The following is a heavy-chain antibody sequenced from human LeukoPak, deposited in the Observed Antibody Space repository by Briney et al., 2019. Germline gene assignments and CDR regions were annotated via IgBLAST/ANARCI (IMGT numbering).Heavy chain of an antibody. J-gene: IGHJ4*02. D-gene: IGHD3-16*01. CDR3: ARPLGSQGSHPLYNY. CDR1: GGSISSYY. Sequence: NPSETLSLTCTVSGGSISSYYWSWIRQPPGKGLEWIGYIYYSGSTNYNPSLKSRVTISVDTSKNQFSLKLSSVTAADTAVYYCARPLGSQGSHPLYNYWGQGTLVTVSS. CDR2: IYYSGST. V-gene: IGHV4-59*12.